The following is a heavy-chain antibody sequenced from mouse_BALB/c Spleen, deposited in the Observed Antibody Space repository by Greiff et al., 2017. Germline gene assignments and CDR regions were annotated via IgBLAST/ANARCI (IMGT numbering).Heavy chain of an antibody. J-gene: IGHJ3*01. D-gene: IGHD2-14*01. CDR3: ASYYRYGLAY. CDR1: GYTFTSYW. Sequence: QVQLQQPGAELVKPGASVKLSCKASGYTFTSYWMHWVKQRPGQGLEWIGEINPSNGRTNYNEKFKSKATLTVDKSSSTAYMQLSSLTSEDSAVYYCASYYRYGLAYWGQGTLVTVSA. CDR2: INPSNGRT. V-gene: IGHV1S81*02.